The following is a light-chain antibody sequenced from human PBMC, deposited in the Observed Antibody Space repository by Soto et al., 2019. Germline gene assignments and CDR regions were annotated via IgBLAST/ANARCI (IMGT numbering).Light chain of an antibody. J-gene: IGLJ2*01. CDR2: NVS. CDR1: SSDIGAHTY. Sequence: QSALTQPASVSGSPGQSITISCTGTSSDIGAHTYVSWFQQHPGKVPKVIIYNVSTRPSGISDRFSGSKSGNTASLTISGLQAEDEAYYYCSSYAGGVVVFGGGTQLTVL. V-gene: IGLV2-14*01. CDR3: SSYAGGVVV.